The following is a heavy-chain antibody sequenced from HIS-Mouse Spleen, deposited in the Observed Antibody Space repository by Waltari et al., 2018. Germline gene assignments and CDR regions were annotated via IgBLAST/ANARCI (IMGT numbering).Heavy chain of an antibody. D-gene: IGHD3-10*01. J-gene: IGHJ4*02. Sequence: EVQLVESGGGLVQPGGSLRLSCAASGFTLSSYWMSWVRQAPGKGLEWVANIKQDGSEKYYVDSVKGRFTISRDNAKNSLYLQMNSLRAEDTAVYYCAKNFRFDYWGQGTLVTVSS. CDR2: IKQDGSEK. CDR3: AKNFRFDY. V-gene: IGHV3-7*01. CDR1: GFTLSSYW.